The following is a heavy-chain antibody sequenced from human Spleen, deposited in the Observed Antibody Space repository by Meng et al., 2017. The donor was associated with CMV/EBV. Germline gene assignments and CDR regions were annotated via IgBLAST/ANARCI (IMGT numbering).Heavy chain of an antibody. CDR1: GYSFRSYR. V-gene: IGHV5-51*01. Sequence: GGSLRLSCEASGYSFRSYRIGWVRQMPGKGLEWIGFIYPGDSDTRYSPSFQGQVTISVDWSITTAYLQWSSLKASDSAMYYCARHGSGLQMVRHVYYYGMDVWGQGTTVTVSS. J-gene: IGHJ6*01. CDR2: IYPGDSDT. CDR3: ARHGSGLQMVRHVYYYGMDV. D-gene: IGHD3-10*01.